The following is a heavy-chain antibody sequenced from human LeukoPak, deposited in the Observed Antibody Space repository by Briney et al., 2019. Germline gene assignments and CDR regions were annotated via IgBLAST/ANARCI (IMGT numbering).Heavy chain of an antibody. CDR3: ASLDGYNYD. J-gene: IGHJ4*02. V-gene: IGHV3-48*03. Sequence: PGGSLRLSCVASGFTFSSYEMNWVRQAPGKGLEWVSYISSSGSTIYYADSVKGRFTISRDNAKNSLYLQMNSLRAEDTAVYYCASLDGYNYDWGQGTLVTVSS. CDR2: ISSSGSTI. D-gene: IGHD5-24*01. CDR1: GFTFSSYE.